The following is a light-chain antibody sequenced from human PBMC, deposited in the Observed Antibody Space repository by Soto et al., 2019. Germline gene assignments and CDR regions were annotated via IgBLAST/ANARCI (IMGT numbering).Light chain of an antibody. V-gene: IGKV3-20*01. CDR2: ASS. J-gene: IGKJ3*01. Sequence: EIVLTQSPGTLSLAPGERATLSCRASQSLGGRKLAWYQQKPGQPPRLLIHASSTRATGIPDRFSGSGSGTDFTLTINRLEPEDFVVYFCELYGGSPLSFGPGSKVDV. CDR1: QSLGGRK. CDR3: ELYGGSPLS.